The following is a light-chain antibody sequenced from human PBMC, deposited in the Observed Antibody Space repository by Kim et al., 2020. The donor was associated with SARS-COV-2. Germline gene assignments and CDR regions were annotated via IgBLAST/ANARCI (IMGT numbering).Light chain of an antibody. CDR3: QQYNNWPYT. Sequence: SVAREEGATLSCRASQSVSRNLAWYQQKPGQAPRLLIYGASTRATGIPSRFSGSGSGTEFTLTVSSLQSEDFAVFSCQQYNNWPYTFGQGTKLEI. CDR1: QSVSRN. V-gene: IGKV3-15*01. J-gene: IGKJ2*01. CDR2: GAS.